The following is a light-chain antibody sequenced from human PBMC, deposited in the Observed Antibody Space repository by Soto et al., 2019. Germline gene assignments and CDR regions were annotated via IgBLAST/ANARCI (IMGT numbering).Light chain of an antibody. Sequence: DVQMTQSPSTLSASVGDRVTITCRARQDIDNLLAWYQQTPGKAPKLLIYKASSLASGVPSRFSGGGSVTEFTLTISSLQPEDVATYHCQQYYFYPQTFGQGTKVEIK. CDR1: QDIDNL. J-gene: IGKJ1*01. CDR2: KAS. V-gene: IGKV1-5*03. CDR3: QQYYFYPQT.